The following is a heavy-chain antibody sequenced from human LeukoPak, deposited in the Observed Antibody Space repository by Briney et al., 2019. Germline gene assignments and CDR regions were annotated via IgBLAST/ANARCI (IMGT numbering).Heavy chain of an antibody. V-gene: IGHV1-69*06. CDR2: IIPIFGTA. D-gene: IGHD3-22*01. CDR1: GGTFSSYV. J-gene: IGHJ3*02. Sequence: SVNVSCKASGGTFSSYVISWVRQAPGQGLVWWGGIIPIFGTANYAQKFQGRVTITADKSTSTAYMELSSLRAEDTAVYYCAREYYYESSDYYVVLSGAFDIWGQGTMVTVSS. CDR3: AREYYYESSDYYVVLSGAFDI.